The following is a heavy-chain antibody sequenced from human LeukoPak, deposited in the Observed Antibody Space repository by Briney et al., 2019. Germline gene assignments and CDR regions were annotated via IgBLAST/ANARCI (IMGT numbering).Heavy chain of an antibody. Sequence: SETLSLTCTVSGYSISSGYYWGWIRQPPGKGLEWIGGIYDSGSTYYNPSLKSRVTISVDTSKNQFSLRLSSVTAADTAVYYCARGEMVTTNFDYWGQGTLVTVSS. D-gene: IGHD5-24*01. CDR1: GYSISSGYY. V-gene: IGHV4-38-2*02. CDR3: ARGEMVTTNFDY. CDR2: IYDSGST. J-gene: IGHJ4*02.